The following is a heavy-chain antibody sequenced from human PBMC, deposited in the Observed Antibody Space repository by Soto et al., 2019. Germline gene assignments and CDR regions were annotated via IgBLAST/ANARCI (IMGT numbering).Heavy chain of an antibody. CDR2: IYPGDSDT. Sequence: GESLKISCKGSGYSFTSYWIGWVRQMPGKGLEWMGIIYPGDSDTRYSPSFQGQVTISADKSISTAYLQWSSLKASDTAMYYCATQTVTTFGVVIIPGFIDGLDFWGQGTLVTVSS. J-gene: IGHJ4*03. D-gene: IGHD3-3*01. CDR1: GYSFTSYW. CDR3: ATQTVTTFGVVIIPGFIDGLDF. V-gene: IGHV5-51*01.